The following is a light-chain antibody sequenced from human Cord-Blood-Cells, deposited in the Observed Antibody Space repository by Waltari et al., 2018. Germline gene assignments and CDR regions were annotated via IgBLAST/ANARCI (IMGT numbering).Light chain of an antibody. CDR3: QQYGSSPRT. CDR2: GAS. V-gene: IGKV3-20*01. J-gene: IGKJ1*01. CDR1: QSVSSSY. Sequence: EIVLTQSPGTLSLSPGERATPSCRASQSVSSSYLAWYQQKPGQAPRLLISGASSRATGIPDRFSGSESGTDFTLTISRLEPEDFAVYYCQQYGSSPRTFGQGTKVEIK.